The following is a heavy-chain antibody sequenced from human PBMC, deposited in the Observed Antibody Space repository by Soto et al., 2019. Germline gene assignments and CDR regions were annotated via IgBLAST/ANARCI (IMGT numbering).Heavy chain of an antibody. CDR2: IIPLFAIA. V-gene: IGHV1-69*01. Sequence: QVQLVQSGAEVKKPGSSVKVSCKASGGTFSQFAVSWVRQAPGQGLEWMGGIIPLFAIAKYAPKFEDRVTIIADDSTNTASMDLSGLRSEDTAVYYCAASGRDVLGYDYKDTERFDIWGQVTLVTVSS. CDR3: AASGRDVLGYDYKDTERFDI. CDR1: GGTFSQFA. J-gene: IGHJ3*02. D-gene: IGHD3-10*01.